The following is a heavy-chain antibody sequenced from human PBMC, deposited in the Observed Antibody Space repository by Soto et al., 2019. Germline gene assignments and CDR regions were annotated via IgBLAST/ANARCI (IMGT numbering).Heavy chain of an antibody. CDR1: GFTFSSYG. Sequence: GGSLRLSCAASGFTFSSYGMHWVRQAPGKGLEWVALISYDGSNKYYADSVKGRFTISRDNSKNTLYLQMNSLRAEDTAVYYCAKDEGSWGQGTLVTVSS. J-gene: IGHJ4*02. V-gene: IGHV3-30*18. CDR2: ISYDGSNK. CDR3: AKDEGS.